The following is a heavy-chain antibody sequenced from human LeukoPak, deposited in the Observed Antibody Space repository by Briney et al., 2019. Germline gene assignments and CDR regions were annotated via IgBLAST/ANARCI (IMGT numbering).Heavy chain of an antibody. Sequence: GGSLRLSCAASGFTFDDYGMSWVRQAPGKGLEWVSGINWNGGSTGYADSVKGRFTISRDNSKSTLNLQMNSLRAEDTALYYCARGLQWELPLAYWGQGILVTVSS. J-gene: IGHJ4*02. CDR1: GFTFDDYG. D-gene: IGHD1-26*01. CDR3: ARGLQWELPLAY. V-gene: IGHV3-20*04. CDR2: INWNGGST.